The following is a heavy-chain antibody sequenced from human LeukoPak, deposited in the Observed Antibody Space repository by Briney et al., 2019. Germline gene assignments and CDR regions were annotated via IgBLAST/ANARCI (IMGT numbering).Heavy chain of an antibody. CDR1: GFTFSSYW. CDR3: ARGMTDYYYGSGNEVDY. D-gene: IGHD3-10*01. V-gene: IGHV3-7*01. Sequence: GGSLRLSCAASGFTFSSYWMSWVRQAPGKGLEWVANIKQDGSEKYYVDSVKGRFTISRDNAKNSLYLQMNSLRAEDTAVYYCARGMTDYYYGSGNEVDYWGQGTLVTVSS. J-gene: IGHJ4*02. CDR2: IKQDGSEK.